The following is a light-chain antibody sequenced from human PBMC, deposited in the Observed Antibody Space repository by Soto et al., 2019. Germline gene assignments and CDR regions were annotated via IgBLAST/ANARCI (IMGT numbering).Light chain of an antibody. Sequence: EIVMTQSPLSLPVTPGEPASISCRSSQSLLHSNGYNYLDWYLQRPGQSRQLLIYLSSNRAFGVPDRFSGSGSGTDFTVKISRVEAADVGVFYCMQALQTPFTFGPGTKVDIK. J-gene: IGKJ3*01. V-gene: IGKV2-28*01. CDR3: MQALQTPFT. CDR1: QSLLHSNGYNY. CDR2: LSS.